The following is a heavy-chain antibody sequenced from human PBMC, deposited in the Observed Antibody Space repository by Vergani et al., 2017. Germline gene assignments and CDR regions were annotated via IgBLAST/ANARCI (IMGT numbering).Heavy chain of an antibody. J-gene: IGHJ4*02. D-gene: IGHD3-10*01. Sequence: QVQLQQWGAGVVKPSGTLSLTCAVFGESFSSFYWSWIRQPPGKGLEWSGEINNDGHTNYNPSLEIRVTVSRDTAKNQFSLNLMSVTAADTAMYYCAVRPRVNRVGGEIVTKRTFDYWSQGSLVTVSS. CDR1: GESFSSFY. CDR3: AVRPRVNRVGGEIVTKRTFDY. V-gene: IGHV4-34*02. CDR2: INNDGHT.